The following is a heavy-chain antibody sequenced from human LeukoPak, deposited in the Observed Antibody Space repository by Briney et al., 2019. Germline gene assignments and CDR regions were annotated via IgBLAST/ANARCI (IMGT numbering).Heavy chain of an antibody. J-gene: IGHJ4*02. CDR2: LNPSGGST. CDR1: GFTFTSYY. D-gene: IGHD4-11*01. CDR3: ARWMATVTTPDY. V-gene: IGHV1-46*01. Sequence: ASVKVSCKASGFTFTSYYFHWVRQAPGQGLDWMGILNPSGGSTTYAQRFQGRVTMTRDTSTSTVYMELSSLRSGDTAVYYCARWMATVTTPDYWGQGTLVTVSS.